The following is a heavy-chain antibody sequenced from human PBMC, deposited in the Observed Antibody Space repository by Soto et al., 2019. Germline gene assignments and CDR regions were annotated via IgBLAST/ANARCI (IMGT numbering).Heavy chain of an antibody. CDR1: GFTFSSSG. D-gene: IGHD3-16*01. J-gene: IGHJ5*02. CDR3: AVYLGPTHPHNWFVP. V-gene: IGHV1-58*02. CDR2: IVVGSGNT. Sequence: SVKVSCKASGFTFSSSGIHWVRQTRGQRLEWIGWIVVGSGNTNYAQKFQERVTITRDVSTNTAYMELTSLRSEDTAVYYCAVYLGPTHPHNWFVPRGPGLRVTVSS.